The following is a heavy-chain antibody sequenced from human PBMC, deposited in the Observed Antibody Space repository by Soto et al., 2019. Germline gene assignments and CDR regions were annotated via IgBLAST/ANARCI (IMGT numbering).Heavy chain of an antibody. CDR3: ARDRVYYYGSGRADYYYYGMDV. CDR1: GVSISSYY. V-gene: IGHV4-4*07. J-gene: IGHJ6*02. Sequence: AETLSLTCTASGVSISSYYWGWIRQPPGKGLEWVGRIYTSGSTNYNPSLKSRVTMSVDTSKNQSSLKLSSVTAADTAVYYCARDRVYYYGSGRADYYYYGMDVWGQGTTVTVSS. CDR2: IYTSGST. D-gene: IGHD3-10*01.